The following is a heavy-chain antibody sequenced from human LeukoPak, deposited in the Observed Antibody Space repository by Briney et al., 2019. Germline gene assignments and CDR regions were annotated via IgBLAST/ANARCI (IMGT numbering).Heavy chain of an antibody. V-gene: IGHV3-64*01. J-gene: IGHJ4*02. CDR3: VREERGLAIDY. Sequence: GGSLRLSCAASGFIFRNYAMHWVRQAPGKGLEYVSAIGSSGDNTYYGNSVRGRFTISRDNSKNTLFLQMGSLRAEDMAVYYCVREERGLAIDYWGQGTLVTVSS. CDR1: GFIFRNYA. CDR2: IGSSGDNT. D-gene: IGHD5-12*01.